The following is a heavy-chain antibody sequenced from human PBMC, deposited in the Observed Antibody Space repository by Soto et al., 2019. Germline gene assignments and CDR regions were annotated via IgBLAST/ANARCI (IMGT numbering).Heavy chain of an antibody. CDR2: IIPILGIA. Sequence: ASVKVSCKASGGTFSSYTISWVRQAPGQGLEWMGRIIPILGIANYAQKFQGRVTITADKSTSTAYMELSSLRSEDTAVYYCARDPLHDYGVEWGQGTLVTVSS. CDR1: GGTFSSYT. V-gene: IGHV1-69*04. CDR3: ARDPLHDYGVE. J-gene: IGHJ4*02. D-gene: IGHD4-17*01.